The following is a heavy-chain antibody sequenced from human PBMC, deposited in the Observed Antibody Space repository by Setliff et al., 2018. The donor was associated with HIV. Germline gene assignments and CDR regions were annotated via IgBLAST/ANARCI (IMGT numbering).Heavy chain of an antibody. CDR3: VRRRTGPGGVFDY. CDR2: IHFGGGT. D-gene: IGHD3-3*01. Sequence: SETLSLTCSVSGDSISNTYYYWGWIRQPPGKGLEWIGHIHFGGGTYYDPSLKSRLTISKDTSKNQFSLNLTSVTATDTAVYYCVRRRTGPGGVFDYWGQGTLVTVSS. J-gene: IGHJ4*02. V-gene: IGHV4-39*01. CDR1: GDSISNTYYY.